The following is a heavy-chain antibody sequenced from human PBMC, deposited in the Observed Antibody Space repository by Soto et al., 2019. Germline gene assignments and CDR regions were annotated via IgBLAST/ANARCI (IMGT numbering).Heavy chain of an antibody. CDR3: ARHARYYDILTGYSTLSWFDP. J-gene: IGHJ5*02. V-gene: IGHV4-61*08. CDR1: GGSISSGDYY. Sequence: SETLSLICTVSGGSISSGDYYWSWIRQPPGKGLEWIGYIYYSGSTNYNPSLKSRVTISVDTSKNQFSLRLSSVTAADTAVYYCARHARYYDILTGYSTLSWFDPWGQGTLVTVSS. CDR2: IYYSGST. D-gene: IGHD3-9*01.